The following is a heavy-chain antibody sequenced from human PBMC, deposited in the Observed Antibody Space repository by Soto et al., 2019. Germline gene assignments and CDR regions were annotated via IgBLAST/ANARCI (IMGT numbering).Heavy chain of an antibody. V-gene: IGHV1-18*01. J-gene: IGHJ4*02. CDR2: ISAYNGNT. D-gene: IGHD6-13*01. Sequence: GASVKVSCKASGYTFTSYGISWVRQAPGQGLEWMGWISAYNGNTNYAQKLQGRVTMTTDTSTSTAYMELRSLRSDDTAVYYCARDLTRSSGWYNCGYWGQGTLVTAPQ. CDR1: GYTFTSYG. CDR3: ARDLTRSSGWYNCGY.